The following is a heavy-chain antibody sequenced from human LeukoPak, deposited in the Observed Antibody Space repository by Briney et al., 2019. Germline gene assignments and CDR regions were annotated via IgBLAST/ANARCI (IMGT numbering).Heavy chain of an antibody. V-gene: IGHV3-23*01. J-gene: IGHJ4*02. Sequence: GGSLRLSCAASGFSFRSYGMSWVRQAPGKGLEWVSTITGSGGSGVATYYADSVRGRFTISRDSSKNTLYVQMNSLREEDTAVYNCAKGGYTYDSSGHNYFDYWGQGTLVTVSS. CDR3: AKGGYTYDSSGHNYFDY. D-gene: IGHD3-22*01. CDR2: ITGSGGSGVAT. CDR1: GFSFRSYG.